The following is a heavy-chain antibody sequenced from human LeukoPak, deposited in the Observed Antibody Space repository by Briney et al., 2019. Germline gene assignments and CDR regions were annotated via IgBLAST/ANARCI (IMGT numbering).Heavy chain of an antibody. CDR2: ISSSSSYI. CDR1: GFTFSSYS. J-gene: IGHJ4*02. V-gene: IGHV3-21*04. CDR3: TSTPGIAVAGY. D-gene: IGHD6-19*01. Sequence: GGSLRLSCAASGFTFSSYSMNWVRQAPGKGLEWVSSISSSSSYIYYADSVKGRFTISRDNAKNSLYLQMNSLKTEDTAVYYCTSTPGIAVAGYWGQGTLVTVSS.